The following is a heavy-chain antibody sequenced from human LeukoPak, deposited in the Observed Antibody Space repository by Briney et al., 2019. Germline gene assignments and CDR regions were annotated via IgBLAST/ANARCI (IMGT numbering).Heavy chain of an antibody. CDR2: ISYDGSNK. J-gene: IGHJ4*02. D-gene: IGHD3-10*01. CDR3: AKAYRSPVGVISLDY. Sequence: GGSLRLPCAASGFTFSSYGMHWVRQAPGKGLEWVAVISYDGSNKYYADSVKGRFTISRDNSKNTLYLQMNSLRAEGTAVYYCAKAYRSPVGVISLDYWGQGTLVTVSS. V-gene: IGHV3-30*18. CDR1: GFTFSSYG.